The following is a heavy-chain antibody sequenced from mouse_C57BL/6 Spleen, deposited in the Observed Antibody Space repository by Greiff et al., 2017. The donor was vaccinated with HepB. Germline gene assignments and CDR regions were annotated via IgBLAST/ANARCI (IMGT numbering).Heavy chain of an antibody. CDR1: GYTFTSYW. D-gene: IGHD4-1*01. CDR3: ASQFPNWDNYFDY. CDR2: IYPGSGST. J-gene: IGHJ2*01. Sequence: VQLQQPGAELVKPGASVKMSCKASGYTFTSYWITWVKQRPGQGLEWIGDIYPGSGSTNYNEKFKSKATLTVDTSSSTAYMQLSSLTSEDSAVYYCASQFPNWDNYFDYWGQGTTLTVSS. V-gene: IGHV1-55*01.